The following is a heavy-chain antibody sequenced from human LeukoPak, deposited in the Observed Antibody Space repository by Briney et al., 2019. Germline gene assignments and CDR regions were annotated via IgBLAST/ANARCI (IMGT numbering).Heavy chain of an antibody. CDR3: ARDRIGGSYYYYYGMDV. Sequence: SVNVSFKASGGTFSSYAISWVRQAPGQGLEWMGGIIPIFGAANYAQKFQGRVTITADESTSTAYMELSSLRSEDTAVYYCARDRIGGSYYYYYGMDVWGQGTTVTVSS. D-gene: IGHD2-15*01. CDR2: IIPIFGAA. CDR1: GGTFSSYA. V-gene: IGHV1-69*01. J-gene: IGHJ6*02.